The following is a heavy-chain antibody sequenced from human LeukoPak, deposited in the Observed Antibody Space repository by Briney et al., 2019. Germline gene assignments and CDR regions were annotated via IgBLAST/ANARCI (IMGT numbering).Heavy chain of an antibody. J-gene: IGHJ4*02. V-gene: IGHV4-34*01. D-gene: IGHD1-26*01. CDR2: INDSGST. Sequence: SETLSLTCAVYGGSFSGYYWSWIRQPPGKGLEWIGEINDSGSTNYNPSLKSRVTISVDTSKNQFSLKLSSVTAADTAVYYCARDRGSQPFIDYWGQGTLVTVSS. CDR3: ARDRGSQPFIDY. CDR1: GGSFSGYY.